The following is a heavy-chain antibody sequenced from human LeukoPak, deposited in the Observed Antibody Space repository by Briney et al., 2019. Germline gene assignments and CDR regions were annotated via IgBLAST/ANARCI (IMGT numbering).Heavy chain of an antibody. CDR2: ISYDGSNK. Sequence: GGSLRLSCAASGFTFSSYGMHWVRQAPGKGLEWEAVISYDGSNKYYADSVKGRFTISRDNSKNTLYLQMNSLRAEDTAVYYCAKAYYYGSGSFSIDYWGQGTLVTVSS. CDR3: AKAYYYGSGSFSIDY. CDR1: GFTFSSYG. J-gene: IGHJ4*02. V-gene: IGHV3-30*18. D-gene: IGHD3-10*01.